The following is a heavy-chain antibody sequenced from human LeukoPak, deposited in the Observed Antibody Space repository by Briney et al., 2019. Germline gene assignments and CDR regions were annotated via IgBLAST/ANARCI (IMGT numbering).Heavy chain of an antibody. CDR3: AREPGFDSSGYLNWFDP. J-gene: IGHJ5*02. CDR1: GCSISSYY. V-gene: IGHV4-59*01. Sequence: SETLTLTCTVSGCSISSYYWSWIRQPPGKGLEWIACISYSGSTKYNPSLKSRVTISVDTSKNQLSLKLSSVTAADTAVYYCAREPGFDSSGYLNWFDPWGQGTLVTVSS. CDR2: ISYSGST. D-gene: IGHD3-22*01.